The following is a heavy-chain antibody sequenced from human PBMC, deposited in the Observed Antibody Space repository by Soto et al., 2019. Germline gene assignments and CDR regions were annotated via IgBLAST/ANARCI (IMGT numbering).Heavy chain of an antibody. CDR1: GGPISSGGYY. V-gene: IGHV4-31*03. CDR3: ARDGTVTMVRGVISFGMDV. CDR2: IYYSGST. Sequence: SETLSLTCTVSGGPISSGGYYWSWIRQHPGKGLEWIGYIYYSGSTYYNTSLKSRVTISVDTSKNQFSLKLSSVTAADTAVYYCARDGTVTMVRGVISFGMDVWGQGTTVTVSS. J-gene: IGHJ6*02. D-gene: IGHD3-10*01.